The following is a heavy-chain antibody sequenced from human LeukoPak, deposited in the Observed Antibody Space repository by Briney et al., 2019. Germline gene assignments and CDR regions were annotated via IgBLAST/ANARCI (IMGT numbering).Heavy chain of an antibody. CDR3: AKGSSSGWYRTSTAGMFDY. CDR1: GFTFSSYA. CDR2: ISGSGGST. V-gene: IGHV3-23*01. Sequence: AGGSLRLSCAASGFTFSSYAMSWVRQAPGKGLEWVSAISGSGGSTYYADSVKGRFTISRDNSKNTLYLQMNSLRAEDTAVYYCAKGSSSGWYRTSTAGMFDYWGQGTLVTVSS. J-gene: IGHJ4*02. D-gene: IGHD6-19*01.